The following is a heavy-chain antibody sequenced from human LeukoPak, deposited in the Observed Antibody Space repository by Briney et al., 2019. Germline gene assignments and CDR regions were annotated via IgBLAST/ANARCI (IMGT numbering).Heavy chain of an antibody. CDR1: GYTFTTYG. D-gene: IGHD6-13*01. CDR3: ARDDSGYSSNWFPFDY. J-gene: IGHJ4*02. V-gene: IGHV1-18*01. CDR2: ISAYNSNT. Sequence: GASVKVSCKASGYTFTTYGVSWVRQAPGQGLEWMGWISAYNSNTYYAQNLQGRVTMTTDTSTNTAYMELRSLKSDDTAVYYCARDDSGYSSNWFPFDYWGQGTLVTVSS.